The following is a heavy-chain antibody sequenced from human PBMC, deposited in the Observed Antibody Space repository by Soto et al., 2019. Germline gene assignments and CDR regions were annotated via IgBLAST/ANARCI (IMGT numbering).Heavy chain of an antibody. CDR3: ARDYGDSLHYLDY. CDR2: IIPSGGRA. D-gene: IGHD4-17*01. CDR1: AYTFTDYD. V-gene: IGHV1-46*03. J-gene: IGHJ4*02. Sequence: SCLPVSCKAPAYTFTDYDINWVRRAPGQGLEWMGIIIPSGGRASYAQKFQGRVTITRDTSTSTVYMELSSLRSEVTAVYYCARDYGDSLHYLDYWGQGTLVTVS.